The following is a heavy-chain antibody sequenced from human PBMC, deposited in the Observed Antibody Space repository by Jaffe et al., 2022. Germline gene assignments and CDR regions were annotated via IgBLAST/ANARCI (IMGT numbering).Heavy chain of an antibody. CDR1: GGSISSGSYY. Sequence: QVQLQESGPGLVKPSQTLSLTCTVSGGSISSGSYYWSWIRQPAGKGLEWIGRIYTSGSTNYNPSLKSRVTISVDTSKNQFSLKLSSVTAADTAVYYCARERTSGSYVGKFDYWGQGTLVTVSS. CDR2: IYTSGST. J-gene: IGHJ4*02. CDR3: ARERTSGSYVGKFDY. V-gene: IGHV4-61*02. D-gene: IGHD1-26*01.